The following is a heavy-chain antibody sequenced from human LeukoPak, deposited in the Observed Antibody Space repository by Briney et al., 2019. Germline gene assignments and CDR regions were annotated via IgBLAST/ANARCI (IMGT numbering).Heavy chain of an antibody. CDR1: GYSFTSHW. V-gene: IGHV5-51*01. Sequence: KPGASLQISCKGSGYSFTSHWIGWVRQLPGKGLEWMGIICPGDSDTRYSPSFQGQVTISADKSISTAYLQWSSLKASDTAMYYCARLTLPNDPFDYWGQGTLVTVSS. CDR2: ICPGDSDT. J-gene: IGHJ4*02. CDR3: ARLTLPNDPFDY. D-gene: IGHD1-1*01.